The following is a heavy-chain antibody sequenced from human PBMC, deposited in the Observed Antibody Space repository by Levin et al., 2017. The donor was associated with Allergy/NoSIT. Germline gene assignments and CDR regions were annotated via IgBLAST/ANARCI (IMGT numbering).Heavy chain of an antibody. CDR1: GGSISSGNW. J-gene: IGHJ4*02. V-gene: IGHV4-4*02. Sequence: SETLSLTCAVSGGSISSGNWWSWVRQPPGKGLEWIGEIFHSGSTNYNPSLKSRVTVSVDKSKNQFSLKLSSVTAAAPAVYYCARASGIPTACVYWGQGTLVTVSS. D-gene: IGHD6-13*01. CDR3: ARASGIPTACVY. CDR2: IFHSGST.